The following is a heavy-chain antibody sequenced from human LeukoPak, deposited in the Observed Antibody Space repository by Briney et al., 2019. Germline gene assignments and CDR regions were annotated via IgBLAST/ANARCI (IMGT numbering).Heavy chain of an antibody. D-gene: IGHD1-26*01. J-gene: IGHJ5*02. Sequence: ASVKVSCKASGGTFISYAISWARQAPGQGLEWMGGIIPIFGTANYAQKFQGRVTITTDESTSTAYMKLSSLRSEDTAVYYCARLIKGGYPRLYNWFDPWGQGTLVTVSS. V-gene: IGHV1-69*05. CDR3: ARLIKGGYPRLYNWFDP. CDR2: IIPIFGTA. CDR1: GGTFISYA.